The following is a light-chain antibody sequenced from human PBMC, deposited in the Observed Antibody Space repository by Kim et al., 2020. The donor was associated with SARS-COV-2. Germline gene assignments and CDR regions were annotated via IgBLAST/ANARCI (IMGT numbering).Light chain of an antibody. J-gene: IGLJ1*01. CDR2: EDT. CDR1: KMGDKY. V-gene: IGLV3-1*01. Sequence: VSPGQKASISCSGEKMGDKYACWYQQKPGQSPVLVIYEDTKRPSGIPERFSGSNSGNTATLTIRGTQAMDEADYYCQAWDSSTGVFGTGTKVTVL. CDR3: QAWDSSTGV.